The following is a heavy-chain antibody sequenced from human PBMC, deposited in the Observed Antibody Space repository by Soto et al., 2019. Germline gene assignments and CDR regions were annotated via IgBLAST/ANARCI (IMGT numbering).Heavy chain of an antibody. J-gene: IGHJ4*02. D-gene: IGHD4-4*01. V-gene: IGHV3-23*01. CDR1: GFTFSSYA. CDR2: ISGSGGST. Sequence: EVQLLESGGGLVQRGGSLRLSCAASGFTFSSYAMSWVRQSPGKGLEWVSAISGSGGSTYYAVSVKGRFTISIDNSKNTLYLQMNSLRAEDTAVYYWAKEMPGWATGSYYFDYWGQGTLVTVSS. CDR3: AKEMPGWATGSYYFDY.